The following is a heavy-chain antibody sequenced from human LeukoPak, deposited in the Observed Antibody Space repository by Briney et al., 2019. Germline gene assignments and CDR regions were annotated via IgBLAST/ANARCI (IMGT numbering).Heavy chain of an antibody. D-gene: IGHD6-19*01. Sequence: SETLSLTCTVSGGSISSSSYYWGWIRQPPGKGLEWIGSIYYSGSTYYNPSLKSRVTISVDTSKNQFSLKLSSVTAADTAVYYCARSGWPLFLRRYYYMDVWGKGTTVTVSS. CDR3: ARSGWPLFLRRYYYMDV. V-gene: IGHV4-39*07. J-gene: IGHJ6*03. CDR1: GGSISSSSYY. CDR2: IYYSGST.